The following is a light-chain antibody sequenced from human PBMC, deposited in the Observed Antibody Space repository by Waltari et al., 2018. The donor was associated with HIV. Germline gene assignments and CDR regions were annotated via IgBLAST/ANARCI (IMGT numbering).Light chain of an antibody. CDR2: RNN. Sequence: QSVLTQSPSTSASPGQRVTLSSSGTSSNIGNNSVSWYQRLPGTAPKRLLFRNNQRPSGVPDRFSGSKSDTSASLVISVLRSEDEAEYFCAVWDGSLSAWLFGGGTKVAVL. V-gene: IGLV1-47*01. CDR1: SSNIGNNS. CDR3: AVWDGSLSAWL. J-gene: IGLJ3*02.